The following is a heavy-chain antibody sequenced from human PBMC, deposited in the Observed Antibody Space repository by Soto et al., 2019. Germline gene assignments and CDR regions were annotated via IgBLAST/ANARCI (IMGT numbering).Heavy chain of an antibody. V-gene: IGHV4-34*01. CDR3: ARGGPDIVVVPAAIRTTSYYYYGMDV. Sequence: PSETLSLTRAVYCGSFSGNYWGWIRQPPGKGLEWIGEINHSGSTNYDPSLKSRVTISVDTSKNQFSLKLSSVTAADTAVYYCARGGPDIVVVPAAIRTTSYYYYGMDVWGQGTTVTVSS. J-gene: IGHJ6*02. D-gene: IGHD2-2*02. CDR2: INHSGST. CDR1: CGSFSGNY.